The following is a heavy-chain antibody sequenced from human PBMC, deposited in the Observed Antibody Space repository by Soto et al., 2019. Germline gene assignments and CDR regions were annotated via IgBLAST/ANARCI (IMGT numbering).Heavy chain of an antibody. CDR3: ARRGDYYDSSGYAII. V-gene: IGHV4-39*01. CDR2: IYYSGST. J-gene: IGHJ3*02. Sequence: QVQLQESGPGLVKPSETLSLTCSVSGGSITSSSDYWGWIRQPPGKGLEWIGSIYYSGSTYYNPSLKSRVTISVDTSKTQFPLKLRPVPAADTAVYYCARRGDYYDSSGYAIIWGQGTMVTVSS. CDR1: GGSITSSSDY. D-gene: IGHD3-22*01.